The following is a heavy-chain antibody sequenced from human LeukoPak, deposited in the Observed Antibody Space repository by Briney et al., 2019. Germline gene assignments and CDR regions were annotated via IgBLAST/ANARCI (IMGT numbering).Heavy chain of an antibody. CDR3: ARLGITIIVAY. J-gene: IGHJ4*02. Sequence: PSETLSLTCTVSGGSISSYYWSWIRQPPGKGLEWIGYIYYSGSTNYNPSLKSRVTISVDTSKNQFSLKLSSVTAADTAVYYCARLGITIIVAYWGQGTLVTVSS. V-gene: IGHV4-59*08. D-gene: IGHD3-22*01. CDR2: IYYSGST. CDR1: GGSISSYY.